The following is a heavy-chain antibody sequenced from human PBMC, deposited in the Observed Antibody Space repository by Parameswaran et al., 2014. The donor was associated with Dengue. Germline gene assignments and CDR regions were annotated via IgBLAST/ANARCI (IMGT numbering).Heavy chain of an antibody. Sequence: WIRQPPGKRLEWIGEINHSGSTNYNPSLKSRVTISVDTSKNQFSLKLSSVTAADTAVYYCARSRLVVVIRNYYYYGMDVWGQGTTVTVSS. J-gene: IGHJ6*02. CDR3: ARSRLVVVIRNYYYYGMDV. V-gene: IGHV4-34*01. CDR2: INHSGST. D-gene: IGHD3-22*01.